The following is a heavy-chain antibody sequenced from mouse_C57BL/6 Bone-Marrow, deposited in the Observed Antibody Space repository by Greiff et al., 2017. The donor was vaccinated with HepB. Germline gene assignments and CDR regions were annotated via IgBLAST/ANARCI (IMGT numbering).Heavy chain of an antibody. Sequence: QVQLQQSGAELVRPGTSVKLSCKASGYTFTSYWMHWVKQRPGQGLEWIGVIDPSDSYTTYNQKFKGKATLTVATSTSTAYMQLSSLTSEDSAVYYCAKLGRWGNNWGKGTTLAVSS. CDR3: AKLGRWGNN. V-gene: IGHV1-59*01. CDR2: IDPSDSYT. CDR1: GYTFTSYW. D-gene: IGHD4-1*01. J-gene: IGHJ2*01.